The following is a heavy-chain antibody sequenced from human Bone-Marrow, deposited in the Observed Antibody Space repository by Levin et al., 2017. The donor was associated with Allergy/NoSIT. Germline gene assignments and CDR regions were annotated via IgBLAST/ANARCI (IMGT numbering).Heavy chain of an antibody. J-gene: IGHJ4*02. CDR1: GFSLSSNGVG. CDR3: AHHKFWFGEFPFDF. D-gene: IGHD3-10*01. V-gene: IGHV2-5*02. CDR2: IYWDDDK. Sequence: KSGPTLVKPTQTLTLTCTFSGFSLSSNGVGVGWIRQAPGKALEWLALIYWDDDKRYSPSLRSRLNITKDTSKNQVVLTMTNMAPVDTGTYYCAHHKFWFGEFPFDFWGRGSLVTVSS.